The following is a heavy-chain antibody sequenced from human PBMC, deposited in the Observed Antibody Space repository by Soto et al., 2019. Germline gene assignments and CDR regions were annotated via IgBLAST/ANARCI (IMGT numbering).Heavy chain of an antibody. CDR2: IKQDGSEK. V-gene: IGHV3-7*01. Sequence: EVQLVESGGGLVQPGGSLRLSCAASGFTLSSYWMSWVRQAPGKGLEWVANIKQDGSEKYYVDSVKGRFTISRDNAKNSLYLQMNSLRAEDTAVYYCATDHQTLRDAFDIWGQGTMVTVSS. CDR1: GFTLSSYW. CDR3: ATDHQTLRDAFDI. J-gene: IGHJ3*02.